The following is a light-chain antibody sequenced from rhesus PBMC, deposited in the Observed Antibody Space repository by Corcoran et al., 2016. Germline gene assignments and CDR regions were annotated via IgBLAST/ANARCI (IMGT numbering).Light chain of an antibody. V-gene: IGKV1-25*01. CDR2: YAT. J-gene: IGKJ2*01. CDR1: QGISSY. CDR3: QQYNSLPYS. Sequence: DIQMTQSPSSVSASVGDRVPITCRASQGISSYLAWYQQKPGKPPKLLIYYATPLQSGVPSRFSGSGFGTEFTLTISSLQPEDFATYYCQQYNSLPYSFGQGTKVEIK.